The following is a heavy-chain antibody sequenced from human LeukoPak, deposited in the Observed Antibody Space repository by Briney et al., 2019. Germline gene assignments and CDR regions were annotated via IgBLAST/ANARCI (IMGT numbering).Heavy chain of an antibody. J-gene: IGHJ5*02. D-gene: IGHD5-18*01. Sequence: ASVKASCKASGYTFTDYGISWVRQAPGQGLEWMGWISTYNGNTNYAQKLQGRVTMTTDTSTSTAYMELRSLRSDDTAVYYCARDPLYNYGPQPYNWFDPWGQGTLVTVSS. V-gene: IGHV1-18*01. CDR2: ISTYNGNT. CDR3: ARDPLYNYGPQPYNWFDP. CDR1: GYTFTDYG.